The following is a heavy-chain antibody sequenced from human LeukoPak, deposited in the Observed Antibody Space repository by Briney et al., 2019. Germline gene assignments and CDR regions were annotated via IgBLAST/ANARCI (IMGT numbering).Heavy chain of an antibody. CDR3: ARDNKGSGWYGYIQH. CDR2: ISYDGSNK. CDR1: GFTFSSYA. V-gene: IGHV3-30*04. Sequence: GRSLRLSCAASGFTFSSYAMHWVRQAPGKGLEWVAVISYDGSNKYYADSVKGRFTISRDNSKNTLYLQMNSLRAEDTAVYYCARDNKGSGWYGYIQHWGQGTLVTVSS. D-gene: IGHD6-19*01. J-gene: IGHJ1*01.